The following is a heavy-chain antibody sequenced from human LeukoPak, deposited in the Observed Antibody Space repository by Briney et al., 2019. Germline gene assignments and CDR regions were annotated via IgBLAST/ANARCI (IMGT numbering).Heavy chain of an antibody. CDR1: GYTFTSYD. D-gene: IGHD6-13*01. CDR2: MNPNSGNT. Sequence: ASAMVSCKASGYTFTSYDINWVRQATGQGLEWMGWMNPNSGNTGYAQKFKGRVTMTRNTSISTVYMELSSLRSGDTAVYYCARASGFGWGIAFDIWGQGTMVTVSS. J-gene: IGHJ3*02. CDR3: ARASGFGWGIAFDI. V-gene: IGHV1-8*01.